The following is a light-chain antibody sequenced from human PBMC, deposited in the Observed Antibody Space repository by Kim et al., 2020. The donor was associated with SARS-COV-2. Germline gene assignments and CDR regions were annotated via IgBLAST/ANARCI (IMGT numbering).Light chain of an antibody. Sequence: PGERPPPPGRAGQCVSSSNLAWSQQKPGQPPGLLIYGASSRATGIPARFIGSGSGTDFTLTISRLEPEDFAVYYCQQYGSSTGFTFGPGTKVDIK. CDR2: GAS. CDR3: QQYGSSTGFT. V-gene: IGKV3-20*01. CDR1: QCVSSSN. J-gene: IGKJ3*01.